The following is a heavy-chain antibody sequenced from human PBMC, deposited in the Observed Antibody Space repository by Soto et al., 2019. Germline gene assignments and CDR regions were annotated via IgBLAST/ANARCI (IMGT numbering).Heavy chain of an antibody. Sequence: GSGPTLGNPTQTLTLTCTFSGFSIAGNGEGVGWIRQPPGKALEWLALVYWADDKRYSPSLRNRLTITLDNSKDQVVLTMTDMGPADTATYYCAHGYVQLLATFHYFDSQGQVPQVPVSS. D-gene: IGHD2-2*01. CDR2: VYWADDK. CDR1: GFSIAGNGEG. J-gene: IGHJ4*02. CDR3: AHGYVQLLATFHYFDS. V-gene: IGHV2-5*02.